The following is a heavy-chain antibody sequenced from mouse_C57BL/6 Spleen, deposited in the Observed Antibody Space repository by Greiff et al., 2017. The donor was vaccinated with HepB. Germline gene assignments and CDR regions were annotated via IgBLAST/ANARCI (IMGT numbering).Heavy chain of an antibody. V-gene: IGHV2-9-1*01. CDR3: ARNLVGYYAMDY. CDR2: IWTGGGT. J-gene: IGHJ4*01. CDR1: GFSLTSYA. D-gene: IGHD1-1*01. Sequence: VKLMESAPGLVAPSQSLSITCTVSGFSLTSYAISWVRQPPGKGLEWLGVIWTGGGTNYNSALKSRLSLSKDNSKSQVFLKMNSLQTDDTARYNCARNLVGYYAMDYWGQGTSVTVSS.